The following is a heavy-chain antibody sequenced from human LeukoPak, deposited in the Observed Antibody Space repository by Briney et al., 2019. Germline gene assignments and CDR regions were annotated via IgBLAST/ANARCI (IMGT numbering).Heavy chain of an antibody. V-gene: IGHV1-69*04. Sequence: SVKLSCKSSGDTVSSNAIYWGRNPPGPGHEWKGRIIPILGIANYAQKFQGRVTITADKSTSTAYMELSSLRSEDTAVYYCARVAATMIVVGGDDAFDIWGQGTMVTVSS. D-gene: IGHD3-22*01. CDR2: IIPILGIA. CDR3: ARVAATMIVVGGDDAFDI. CDR1: GDTVSSNA. J-gene: IGHJ3*02.